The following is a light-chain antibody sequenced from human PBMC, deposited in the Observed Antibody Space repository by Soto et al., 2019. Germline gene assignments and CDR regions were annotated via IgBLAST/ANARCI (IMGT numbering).Light chain of an antibody. CDR3: QSYDSTRVVFF. Sequence: QPVLTQPPSVSGPPGQRVTISCAGSSSNIGAGSVVHWFQQLPGTAPKLLIYVDNNPPSGVPDRFSGCKSVTSASLAITGFRAENGVDFSSQSYDSTRVVFFFGTGTKVT. V-gene: IGLV1-40*01. CDR1: SSNIGAGSV. J-gene: IGLJ1*01. CDR2: VDN.